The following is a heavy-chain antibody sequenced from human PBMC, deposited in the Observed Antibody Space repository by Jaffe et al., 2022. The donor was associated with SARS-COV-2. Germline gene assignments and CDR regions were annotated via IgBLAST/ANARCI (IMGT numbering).Heavy chain of an antibody. D-gene: IGHD6-6*01. Sequence: EVQLVESGGGLVQPGRSLRLSCAASGFTFDDYAMHWVRQAPGKGLEWVSGISWNSGSIGYADSVKGRFTISRDNAKNSLYLQMNSLRAEDTALYYCAKDRYSSSTNWFDPWGQGTLVTVSS. V-gene: IGHV3-9*01. CDR1: GFTFDDYA. CDR3: AKDRYSSSTNWFDP. CDR2: ISWNSGSI. J-gene: IGHJ5*02.